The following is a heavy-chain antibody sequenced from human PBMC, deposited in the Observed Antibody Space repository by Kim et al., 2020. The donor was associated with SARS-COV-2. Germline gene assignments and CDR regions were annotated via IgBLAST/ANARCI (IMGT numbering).Heavy chain of an antibody. J-gene: IGHJ4*02. CDR3: ARASYYYDSSGSFDY. D-gene: IGHD3-22*01. Sequence: QKFQGRVTITRDTSASTAYMELSSLRSEDTAVYYCARASYYYDSSGSFDYWGQGTLVTVSS. V-gene: IGHV1-3*01.